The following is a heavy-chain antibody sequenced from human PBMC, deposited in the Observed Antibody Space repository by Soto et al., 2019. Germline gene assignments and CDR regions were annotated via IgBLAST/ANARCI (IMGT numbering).Heavy chain of an antibody. D-gene: IGHD3-3*01. CDR1: RGSINNYY. Sequence: SETLSLTCTVSRGSINNYYWTLIRQPPGKGLEWIGYVSYSGRTNYNPSLKSRVTMSVDTSKNQFSLKLSSVTAADTAVYYCARDLNPPGYCLEWLFRKNKWFDLSGQGSSVTVAS. CDR3: ARDLNPPGYCLEWLFRKNKWFDL. J-gene: IGHJ5*02. V-gene: IGHV4-59*12. CDR2: VSYSGRT.